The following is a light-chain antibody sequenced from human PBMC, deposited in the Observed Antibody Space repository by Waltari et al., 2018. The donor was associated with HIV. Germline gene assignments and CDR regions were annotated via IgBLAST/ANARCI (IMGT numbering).Light chain of an antibody. Sequence: QSALTQPASVSGSPGQSITISCTGTSSDVGGYNYVPWYQQHPGKVPKLMIYEVNNRPSGVSNRFSGSKSGNTASLTISGLQAEDEADYYCSSYTSSSTLVFGGGTKLTVL. CDR2: EVN. J-gene: IGLJ2*01. CDR1: SSDVGGYNY. CDR3: SSYTSSSTLV. V-gene: IGLV2-14*01.